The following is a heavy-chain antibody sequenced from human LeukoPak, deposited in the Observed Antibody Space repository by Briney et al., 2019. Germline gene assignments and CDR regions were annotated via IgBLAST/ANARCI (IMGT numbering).Heavy chain of an antibody. D-gene: IGHD2-2*01. Sequence: ASVKVSCKASGYTFTGYYMHWVRQAPGQGLEWMGWINPNSGGTNYAQKFQGRVTMTRDTPISTAYMELSRLRSDDTAVYYCARDASLSRQLPSTGWFDPWGQGTLVTVSS. V-gene: IGHV1-2*02. CDR3: ARDASLSRQLPSTGWFDP. CDR2: INPNSGGT. J-gene: IGHJ5*02. CDR1: GYTFTGYY.